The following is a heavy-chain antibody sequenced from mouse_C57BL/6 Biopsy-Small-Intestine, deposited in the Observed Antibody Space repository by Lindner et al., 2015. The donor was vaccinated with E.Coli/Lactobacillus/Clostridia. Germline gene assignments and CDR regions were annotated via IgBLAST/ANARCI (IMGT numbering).Heavy chain of an antibody. CDR3: ARGLCGGGRCYGSLHH. V-gene: IGHV1-26*01. D-gene: IGHD1-1*02. CDR2: INPNNGVA. J-gene: IGHJ3*01. Sequence: SVKVSCKASGYRFTDHYLHWVRQAPGQGLEWVGRINPNNGVADYAQRFQGRVTMSRDTSTSAAYMELRRLTSDDTAVYYCARGLCGGGRCYGSLHHWGQGTLVTVS. CDR1: GYRFTDHY.